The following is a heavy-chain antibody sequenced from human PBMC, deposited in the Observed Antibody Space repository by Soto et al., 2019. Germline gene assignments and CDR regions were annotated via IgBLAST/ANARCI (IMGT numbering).Heavy chain of an antibody. CDR1: GFTFSSYA. D-gene: IGHD6-19*01. CDR2: ISGSGGRT. J-gene: IGHJ4*02. Sequence: EVQLLESGGGLVQPGGSLRFSCAASGFTFSSYAMSWVRQAPGKGLEWVSSISGSGGRTYYADSVKGRFTIARDNSKNTLYLQMNSLRAEDTAVYYCATQARSGCFDYWGQGTLVTVSS. CDR3: ATQARSGCFDY. V-gene: IGHV3-23*01.